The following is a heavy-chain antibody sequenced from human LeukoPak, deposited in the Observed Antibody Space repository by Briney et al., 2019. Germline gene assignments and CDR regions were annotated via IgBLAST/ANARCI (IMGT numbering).Heavy chain of an antibody. CDR1: GFTISSYA. J-gene: IGHJ4*02. Sequence: GGSLRLSCAASGFTISSYAMSWVRQAPGKGLEWVSSISTTDNYIYYADSVEGRFTISRDNAKNSLYLQMNSLRAEDTAVYYCGRYVGAASCRDLDYGGRGTLVTVS. V-gene: IGHV3-21*01. CDR3: GRYVGAASCRDLDY. D-gene: IGHD2-15*01. CDR2: ISTTDNYI.